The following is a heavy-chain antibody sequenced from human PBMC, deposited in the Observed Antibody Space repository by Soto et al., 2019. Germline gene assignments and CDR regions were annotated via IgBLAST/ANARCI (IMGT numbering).Heavy chain of an antibody. CDR2: IWYDGSNK. CDR3: AREAAWFGERTYYFDY. J-gene: IGHJ4*02. D-gene: IGHD3-10*01. Sequence: QVQLVESGGGVVQPGRSLRLSCAASGFTFSSYGMHWVRQAPGKGLEWVAVIWYDGSNKYYADSVKGRFTISRDNSKNTLYLQMNSLRAEDTAVYYCAREAAWFGERTYYFDYWGQGTLVTVSS. CDR1: GFTFSSYG. V-gene: IGHV3-33*01.